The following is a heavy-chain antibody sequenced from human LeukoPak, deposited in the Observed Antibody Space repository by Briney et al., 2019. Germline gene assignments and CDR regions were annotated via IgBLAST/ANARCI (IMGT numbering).Heavy chain of an antibody. Sequence: GGSLRLSCAASGFTFSSYSMNWVRQAPGKGLEWVSYISSSSRTICYADSVKGRFTISRDNAKNSLFLQMNSLRAEDTAVYYCARDRDYSSGWTEGLDYWGQGILVTVSS. CDR1: GFTFSSYS. D-gene: IGHD6-19*01. V-gene: IGHV3-48*01. CDR3: ARDRDYSSGWTEGLDY. J-gene: IGHJ4*02. CDR2: ISSSSRTI.